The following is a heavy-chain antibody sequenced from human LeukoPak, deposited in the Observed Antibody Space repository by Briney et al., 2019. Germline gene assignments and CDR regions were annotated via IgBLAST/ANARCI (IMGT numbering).Heavy chain of an antibody. D-gene: IGHD6-19*01. CDR1: GFTFSSYS. Sequence: GGSVRLSCAASGFTFSSYSMNWVREAPGKGLEWVSYISSSSSSIYYADAVKGRFTICRDNAKNSLYLQMNSLRAEDTAVYYCGWLGTGWYGGYWGQGTLVTVSS. CDR2: ISSSSSSI. CDR3: GWLGTGWYGGY. V-gene: IGHV3-48*01. J-gene: IGHJ4*02.